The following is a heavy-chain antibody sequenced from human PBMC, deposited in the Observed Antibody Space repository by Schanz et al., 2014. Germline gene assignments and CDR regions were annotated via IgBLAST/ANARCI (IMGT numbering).Heavy chain of an antibody. J-gene: IGHJ6*02. V-gene: IGHV3-23*01. D-gene: IGHD2-15*01. CDR1: GFTFSSYG. CDR2: ISHSGGSK. CDR3: AKGMGYCSGGTCYDCYYYGLDV. Sequence: EVQLLDSGGGLVQPGGSLRLSCAASGFTFSSYGMHWVRQAPGKGLEWVSSISHSGGSKYYADSVKGRFTISRDNSENTLYLQMNSLSADDTAVFYCAKGMGYCSGGTCYDCYYYGLDVWGQGTTVTVSS.